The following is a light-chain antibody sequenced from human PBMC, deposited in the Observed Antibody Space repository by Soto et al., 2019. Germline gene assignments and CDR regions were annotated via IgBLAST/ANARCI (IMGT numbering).Light chain of an antibody. CDR2: AAS. J-gene: IGKJ1*01. CDR3: LQDYNYPRT. V-gene: IGKV1-6*01. CDR1: QGIRSD. Sequence: AIQMTQSPSSLSASVGDRVTITCRASQGIRSDLGWYQQKPGKAPKLLIYAASSLQSGVPSRFSGSGSGTDFTLNISSLQPEDFATYYWLQDYNYPRTFGQGTKVEIK.